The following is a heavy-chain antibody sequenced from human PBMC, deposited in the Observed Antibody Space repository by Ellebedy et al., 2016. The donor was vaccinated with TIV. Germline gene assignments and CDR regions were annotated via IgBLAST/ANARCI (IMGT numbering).Heavy chain of an antibody. V-gene: IGHV3-30-3*01. CDR1: GFTFSSYA. CDR3: ARGSTRWKLFDY. CDR2: ISYDGSNK. D-gene: IGHD1-1*01. Sequence: PGGSLRLSCAASGFTFSSYAMHRVRKAPGKGLEWVAVISYDGSNKYYADSVKGRFTISRDNSKNTLYLQMNSLRAEDTAVYYCARGSTRWKLFDYWGQGTLVTVSS. J-gene: IGHJ4*02.